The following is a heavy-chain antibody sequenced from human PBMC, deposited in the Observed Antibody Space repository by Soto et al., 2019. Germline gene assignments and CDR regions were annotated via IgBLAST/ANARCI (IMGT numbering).Heavy chain of an antibody. D-gene: IGHD1-20*01. CDR1: GGSISSGGYS. J-gene: IGHJ4*02. CDR3: ARGYNWNAAVDY. CDR2: IYHSGST. V-gene: IGHV4-30-2*01. Sequence: QLQLQESGSGLVKPSQTLSLTCAVSGGSISSGGYSWSWIRQPPGKGLEWIGYIYHSGSTYYNPSLKSRVTISVDRSKNQFSLKLSSVTAADTAGYYCARGYNWNAAVDYWGQGTLVTVSS.